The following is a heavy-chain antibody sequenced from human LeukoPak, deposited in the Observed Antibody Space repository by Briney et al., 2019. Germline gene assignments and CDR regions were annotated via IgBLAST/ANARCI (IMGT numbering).Heavy chain of an antibody. CDR3: AKDPTAVVAATPDDNPFDI. Sequence: PGGSLRLSCAASRFTFSSYWMHWVRQAPGKGLVWVSRINADGSGMTYADSAKGRFTISRDNSKNTLYLQMNSLRAEDTAVYYCAKDPTAVVAATPDDNPFDIWGQGTMVTVSS. CDR2: INADGSGM. CDR1: RFTFSSYW. V-gene: IGHV3-74*01. D-gene: IGHD2-15*01. J-gene: IGHJ3*02.